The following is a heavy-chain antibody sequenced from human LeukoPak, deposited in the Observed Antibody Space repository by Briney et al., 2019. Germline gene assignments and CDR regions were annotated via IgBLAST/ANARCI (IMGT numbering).Heavy chain of an antibody. Sequence: GASVKVSCKASGYTFTGYYMHWVRQAPGQGLEWMGWINPNSGGTNYAQKLQGRVTMTTDTSTSTAYMELRSLRSDDTAVYYCARGAHAYQLLSPFDYWGQGTLVTVSS. CDR1: GYTFTGYY. D-gene: IGHD2-2*01. CDR2: INPNSGGT. V-gene: IGHV1-2*02. CDR3: ARGAHAYQLLSPFDY. J-gene: IGHJ4*02.